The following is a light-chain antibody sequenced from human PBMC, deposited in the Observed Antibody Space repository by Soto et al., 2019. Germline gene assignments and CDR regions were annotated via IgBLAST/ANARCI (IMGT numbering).Light chain of an antibody. CDR1: QTVSSN. CDR2: GAS. Sequence: EIVMTQSPATLSVSPGERATLSCRASQTVSSNLAWYQQKPGQGPRLLIYGASTRATGIPARFSGSGSGTEFTLTIRSLQSEDFGVYYCQRYSTWPWPFGEGTKVEIK. CDR3: QRYSTWPWP. V-gene: IGKV3-15*01. J-gene: IGKJ1*01.